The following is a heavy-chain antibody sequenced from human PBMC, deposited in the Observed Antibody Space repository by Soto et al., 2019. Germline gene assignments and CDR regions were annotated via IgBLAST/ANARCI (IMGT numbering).Heavy chain of an antibody. V-gene: IGHV3-74*01. CDR1: GFTFSSYW. D-gene: IGHD3-10*01. CDR2: INSDGSST. CDR3: ARDSPGDGSGTPNWFDP. Sequence: GGSLRLSCAASGFTFSSYWMHWVRQAPGKGLVWVSRINSDGSSTSYADSVKGRFTISRDNAKNTLYLQMNSLRAEDTAVYYCARDSPGDGSGTPNWFDPWGQGTLVTVSS. J-gene: IGHJ5*02.